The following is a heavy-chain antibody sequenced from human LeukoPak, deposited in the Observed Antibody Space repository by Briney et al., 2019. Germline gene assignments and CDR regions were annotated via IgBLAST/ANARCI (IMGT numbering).Heavy chain of an antibody. CDR1: GGSISSSSYY. V-gene: IGHV4-39*07. D-gene: IGHD3-9*01. CDR2: IYYSGSA. Sequence: PSETLSLTCTVSGGSISSSSYYWGWIRQPPGKGLEWIGSIYYSGSAYYNPSLKSRVTISVDTSKNQFSLKLSSVTAADTAVYYCARARADYDILTGYFVTLHFDYWGQGTLVTVSS. J-gene: IGHJ4*02. CDR3: ARARADYDILTGYFVTLHFDY.